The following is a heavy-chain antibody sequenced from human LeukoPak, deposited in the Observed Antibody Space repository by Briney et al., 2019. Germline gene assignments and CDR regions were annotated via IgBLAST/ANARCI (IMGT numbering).Heavy chain of an antibody. V-gene: IGHV7-4-1*02. Sequence: ASVKVSCKASGYTFTSYAMNWVRQAPGQGLEWMGWINTNTGNPTYAQGFTGRFVFSLDTSVSTAYLQISSLKAEDTAVYYCARDDGSGPYYYYGVDVWGQGTTVTVSS. CDR2: INTNTGNP. D-gene: IGHD3-10*01. CDR1: GYTFTSYA. CDR3: ARDDGSGPYYYYGVDV. J-gene: IGHJ6*02.